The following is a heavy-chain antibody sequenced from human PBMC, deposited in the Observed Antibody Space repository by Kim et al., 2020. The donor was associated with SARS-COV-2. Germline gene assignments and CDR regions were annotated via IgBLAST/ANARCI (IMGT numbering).Heavy chain of an antibody. V-gene: IGHV3-30*07. D-gene: IGHD3-10*01. CDR3: ARGNYYGSGGSAFYEDYFDY. J-gene: IGHJ4*02. Sequence: RFTIARDNSKNTLYLQMNSLRAEDTAVYYCARGNYYGSGGSAFYEDYFDYWGQGTLVTVSS.